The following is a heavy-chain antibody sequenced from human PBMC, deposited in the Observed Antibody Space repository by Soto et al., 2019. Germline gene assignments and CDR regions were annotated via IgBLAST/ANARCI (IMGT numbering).Heavy chain of an antibody. CDR1: GFTFDDYA. CDR3: AKDQAHLLYSARGGMDV. V-gene: IGHV3-9*01. Sequence: EVQLVESGAGLVQPGRSLRLSCAASGFTFDDYAMHWVRQAPGKGLEWVSGISWNSGSIGYADSVKGRFTISRDNAKNSLYLQMNSLRAEDTALYYCAKDQAHLLYSARGGMDVWGQGTTVTVSS. D-gene: IGHD2-15*01. CDR2: ISWNSGSI. J-gene: IGHJ6*02.